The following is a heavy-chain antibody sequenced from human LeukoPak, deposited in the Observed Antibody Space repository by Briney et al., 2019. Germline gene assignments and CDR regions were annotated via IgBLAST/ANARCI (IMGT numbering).Heavy chain of an antibody. CDR3: AKDRGLFGLSCTFDY. J-gene: IGHJ4*02. CDR1: ALIFNTYT. V-gene: IGHV3-48*01. Sequence: PGQSLTLSCAASALIFNTYTMNWVRQAPGKGLEWISSITDTVLTINYADSMKGRFTLSRDHSKNTLYLQMNSLRTKDTSINYCAKDRGLFGLSCTFDYWGQGTLVTVSP. D-gene: IGHD2-15*01. CDR2: ITDTVLTI.